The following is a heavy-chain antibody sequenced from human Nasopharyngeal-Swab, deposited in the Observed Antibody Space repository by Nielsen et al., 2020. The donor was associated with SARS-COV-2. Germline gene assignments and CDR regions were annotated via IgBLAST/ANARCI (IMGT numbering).Heavy chain of an antibody. CDR2: IYPGDSDT. Sequence: GESLKISCKGSGYSFTSYWIGWVRQMPGKGLEWMGIIYPGDSDTGYSPSFQGQVTISADKSISTAYLQWSSLKASDTAMYYCARQRFTYGSGSYQGGYYFDYWGQGTLVTVSS. D-gene: IGHD3-10*01. J-gene: IGHJ4*02. V-gene: IGHV5-51*01. CDR3: ARQRFTYGSGSYQGGYYFDY. CDR1: GYSFTSYW.